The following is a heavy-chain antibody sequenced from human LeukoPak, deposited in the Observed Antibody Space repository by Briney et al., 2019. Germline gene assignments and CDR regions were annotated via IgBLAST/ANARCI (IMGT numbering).Heavy chain of an antibody. CDR3: ARVDYGGNSVSPYYGMDV. CDR1: GGSISSGDNY. Sequence: PSETLSLTCTVSGGSISSGDNYWSWIRQPPGKGLEWIGYIYYTGSTYYNPSLKSRVTISVDTSKNQFSLKLSSVTAADTAVYYCARVDYGGNSVSPYYGMDVWGQGTTVTVSS. D-gene: IGHD4-23*01. V-gene: IGHV4-30-4*01. J-gene: IGHJ6*02. CDR2: IYYTGST.